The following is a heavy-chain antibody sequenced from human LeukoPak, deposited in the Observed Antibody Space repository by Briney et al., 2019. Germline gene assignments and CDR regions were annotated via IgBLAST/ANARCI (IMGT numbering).Heavy chain of an antibody. CDR2: MNPNSGNT. J-gene: IGHJ4*02. CDR3: ARGTLAVAGEFDY. V-gene: IGHV1-8*01. D-gene: IGHD6-19*01. CDR1: GYTLTSYD. Sequence: ASVKASCKASGYTLTSYDINWVRQATGQGLEWMGWMNPNSGNTGYAQKFQGRVTMTRNTSISTAYMELSSLRSEDTAVYYCARGTLAVAGEFDYWGQGTLVTVSS.